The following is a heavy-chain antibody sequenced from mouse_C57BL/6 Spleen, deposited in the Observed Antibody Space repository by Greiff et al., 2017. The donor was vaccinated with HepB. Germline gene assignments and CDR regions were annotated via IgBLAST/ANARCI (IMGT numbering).Heavy chain of an antibody. J-gene: IGHJ3*01. CDR3: AREKLGEFAY. D-gene: IGHD4-1*01. CDR1: GYTFTDYY. V-gene: IGHV1-76*01. CDR2: IYPGSGNT. Sequence: VKLVESGAELVRPGASVKLSCKASGYTFTDYYINWVKQRPGQGLEWIARIYPGSGNTYYNEKFKGKATLTAEKSSSTAYMQLSSLTSEDSAVYFCAREKLGEFAYWGQGTLVTVSA.